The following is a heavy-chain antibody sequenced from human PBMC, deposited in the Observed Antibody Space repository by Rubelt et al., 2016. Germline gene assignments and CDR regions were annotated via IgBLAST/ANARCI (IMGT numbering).Heavy chain of an antibody. D-gene: IGHD3-3*01. Sequence: QVQLVESGGGVVQPGRSLRLSCVASGFIFSSYAMHWVRQAPGKGLEWVAVISYDGSKYYADSVKGRFTISRDNSKHALDLQMNSLGAEDTAVYYCAVEGDAFDSWGQGTMVTVSS. CDR3: AVEGDAFDS. CDR1: GFIFSSYA. J-gene: IGHJ3*02. CDR2: ISYDGSK. V-gene: IGHV3-30*04.